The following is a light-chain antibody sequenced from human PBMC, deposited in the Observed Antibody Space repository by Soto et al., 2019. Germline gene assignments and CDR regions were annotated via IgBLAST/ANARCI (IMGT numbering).Light chain of an antibody. CDR3: QQYHDWPPIT. Sequence: EVVMTQSPGTLSLSAGERATVSCRASQSISSDLAWYQQKPGQAPRLLIYGASTRATDIPARFSGGGSGTEFTLTISSLQSEDSAIYYCQQYHDWPPITFGPGTKVHNK. V-gene: IGKV3-15*01. J-gene: IGKJ3*01. CDR2: GAS. CDR1: QSISSD.